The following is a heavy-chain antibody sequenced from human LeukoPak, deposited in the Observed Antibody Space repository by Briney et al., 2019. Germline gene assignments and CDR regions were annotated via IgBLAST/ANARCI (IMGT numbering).Heavy chain of an antibody. J-gene: IGHJ1*01. V-gene: IGHV3-74*01. Sequence: PGGSLRLSCAASGYTFSSFLIHWVRQAPGKGLEWVARIDSDGSGTRYADSVKGRFTISRDNAKNTLYLQMNSLRAEDTAVYYCARVLSADSPGFQHWGQGTLVTVSS. CDR3: ARVLSADSPGFQH. CDR2: IDSDGSGT. CDR1: GYTFSSFL. D-gene: IGHD3-22*01.